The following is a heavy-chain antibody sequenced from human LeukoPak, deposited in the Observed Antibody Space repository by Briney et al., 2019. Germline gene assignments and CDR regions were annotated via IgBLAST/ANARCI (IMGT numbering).Heavy chain of an antibody. CDR2: IYTSDST. V-gene: IGHV4-61*02. J-gene: IGHJ5*02. D-gene: IGHD3-3*01. CDR3: ARDTRALITIFGVVSSWFDP. CDR1: GGSISSGSYY. Sequence: PSETLSLTCTVSGGSISSGSYYWSWIRQPAGKELEWIRRIYTSDSTNYNPSLKSRVTISVDTSKNQFSLKLSSVTAADTAVDYCARDTRALITIFGVVSSWFDPWGQGTLVTVSS.